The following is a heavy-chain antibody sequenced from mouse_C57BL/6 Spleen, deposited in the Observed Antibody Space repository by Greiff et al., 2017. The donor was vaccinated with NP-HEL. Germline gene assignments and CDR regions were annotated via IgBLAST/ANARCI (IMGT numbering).Heavy chain of an antibody. V-gene: IGHV1-55*01. Sequence: QVQLQQPGAELVKPGASVKMSCKASGYTFTSYWITWVKQRPGQGLEWIGVIYPGCGNTNYNEQFKSKATLTVDTSSSTAYMQLSSLTSEDSAVYDCARGMYNGNYPGAMDYWGQGTSVTVSS. CDR3: ARGMYNGNYPGAMDY. J-gene: IGHJ4*01. CDR1: GYTFTSYW. CDR2: IYPGCGNT. D-gene: IGHD2-1*01.